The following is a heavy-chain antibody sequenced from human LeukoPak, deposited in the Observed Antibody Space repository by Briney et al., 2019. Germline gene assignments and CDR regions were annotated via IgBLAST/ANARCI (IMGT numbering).Heavy chain of an antibody. V-gene: IGHV3-48*03. Sequence: PGGSLRLSCAASGFTFSSYKMSWVRHAPGKGLEWVSHIKSSGNVRNCAGSVRGRFTISRDNAKNSLYLQMNSLRAEDTAVYYGASRFGYWGKGTVVTVSS. CDR2: IKSSGNVR. J-gene: IGHJ4*02. CDR3: ASRFGY. CDR1: GFTFSSYK.